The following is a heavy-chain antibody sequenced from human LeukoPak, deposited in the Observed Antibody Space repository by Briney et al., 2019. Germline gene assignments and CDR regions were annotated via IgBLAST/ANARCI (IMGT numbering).Heavy chain of an antibody. V-gene: IGHV5-10-1*01. CDR1: GYRFTSYW. D-gene: IGHD1-1*01. Sequence: GESLRISWKGSGYRFTSYWITWVRQMPGKGLEWMVRIDPSDSYTNYSPSFQGHVTISADKSISTAYLQWSSLKASDTAMYYCARYTTGGFDYWGQGTLVTVSS. CDR2: IDPSDSYT. CDR3: ARYTTGGFDY. J-gene: IGHJ4*02.